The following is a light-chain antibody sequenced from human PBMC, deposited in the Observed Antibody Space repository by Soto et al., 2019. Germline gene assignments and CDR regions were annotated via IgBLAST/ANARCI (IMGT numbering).Light chain of an antibody. CDR1: NSGMGDYKF. J-gene: IGLJ2*01. V-gene: IGLV2-11*01. CDR2: DVS. Sequence: QSALTQPRSVSGYTGQAGAICCTGTNSGMGDYKFVSWCQQHPGKAPEVRIYDVSKRPSGVPHRFSGSKSGNSASLTITGLQAEHAADYYCCSYPGIHTWVVGGGT. CDR3: CSYPGIHTWV.